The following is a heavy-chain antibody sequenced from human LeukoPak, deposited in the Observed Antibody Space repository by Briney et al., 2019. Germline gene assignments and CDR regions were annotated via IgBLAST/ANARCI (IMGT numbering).Heavy chain of an antibody. D-gene: IGHD2-15*01. CDR2: ISGSGGST. V-gene: IGHV3-23*01. J-gene: IGHJ4*02. CDR3: AKNLGYCSGGSCYNY. CDR1: GFTFSSYA. Sequence: GGSLRLSRAASGFTFSSYAMSWVRQAPGKGLEWVSAISGSGGSTYYADSVKGRFTISRDNSKNTLYLQMNSLRAEDTAVYYCAKNLGYCSGGSCYNYWGQGTLVTVSS.